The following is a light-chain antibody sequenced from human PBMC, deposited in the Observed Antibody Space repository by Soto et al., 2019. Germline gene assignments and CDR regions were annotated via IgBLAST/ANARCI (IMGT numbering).Light chain of an antibody. CDR2: LGS. Sequence: DIVMTQSPLSLPVTPGEPASISCRSSQSLLHSNGYNYLDWYLQKPGQSPQLLIYLGSNRASGVPDRFSVNGSGTDFTLKISRVEAEDVGVYYCMQALQTPLTFGGGTKVEIK. CDR3: MQALQTPLT. CDR1: QSLLHSNGYNY. V-gene: IGKV2-28*01. J-gene: IGKJ4*01.